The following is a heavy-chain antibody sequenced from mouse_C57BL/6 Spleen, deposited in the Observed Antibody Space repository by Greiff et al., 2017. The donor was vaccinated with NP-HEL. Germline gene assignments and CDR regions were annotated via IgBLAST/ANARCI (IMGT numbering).Heavy chain of an antibody. CDR3: TYYDYDEDYAMDY. CDR2: IDPEDGDT. D-gene: IGHD2-4*01. J-gene: IGHJ4*01. Sequence: VQLQQSGAELVRPGASVKLSCTASGFNIKDYYMHWVKLRPEQGLEWIGRIDPEDGDTEYAPKFQGKATMTADTSSNTAYLQLSSLTSEDTAVYYCTYYDYDEDYAMDYWGQGTSVTVSS. V-gene: IGHV14-1*01. CDR1: GFNIKDYY.